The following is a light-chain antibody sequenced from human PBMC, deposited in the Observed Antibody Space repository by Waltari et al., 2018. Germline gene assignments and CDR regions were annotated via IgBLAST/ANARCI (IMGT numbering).Light chain of an antibody. Sequence: EIVMTQSPATLSVSPGARATISCRASQSVSRNLAWYQQKPGQAPRLLIYGASIRATDIPARFSGSGSGTEFTLTISLLQSGDFAVYYCQPQTNWPPPITFGQGTRLEIK. V-gene: IGKV3D-15*03. CDR3: QPQTNWPPPIT. CDR2: GAS. CDR1: QSVSRN. J-gene: IGKJ5*01.